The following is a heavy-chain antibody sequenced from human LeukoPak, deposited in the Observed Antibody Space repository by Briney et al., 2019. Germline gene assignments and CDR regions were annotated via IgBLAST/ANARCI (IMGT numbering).Heavy chain of an antibody. CDR1: GFTVSNNY. J-gene: IGHJ4*02. CDR2: IYNTGPT. Sequence: GGSLRLSCAASGFTVSNNYMSWVRQAPGKGLEWVSFIYNTGPTYYADSVKGRFTISRDNSKNTLYLQMNNLRAEDTAVYYCARWYCSDTSCYYDYWGQGTLVTVSS. CDR3: ARWYCSDTSCYYDY. V-gene: IGHV3-53*01. D-gene: IGHD2-2*01.